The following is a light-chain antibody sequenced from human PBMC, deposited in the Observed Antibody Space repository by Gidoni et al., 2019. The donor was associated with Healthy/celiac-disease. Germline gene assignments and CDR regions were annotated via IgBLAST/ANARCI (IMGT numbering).Light chain of an antibody. Sequence: QSVLTQPPSVSGAPAPRVTISCTGSSPNIGAGYDVHWYQQLPGTAPKLLIYGNTHRPSGVPDRFSGSKSGTSASLAITGLQAEDEADYYCQSYDSSLSGSTVFGGGTKLTV. CDR1: SPNIGAGYD. J-gene: IGLJ2*01. CDR2: GNT. V-gene: IGLV1-40*01. CDR3: QSYDSSLSGSTV.